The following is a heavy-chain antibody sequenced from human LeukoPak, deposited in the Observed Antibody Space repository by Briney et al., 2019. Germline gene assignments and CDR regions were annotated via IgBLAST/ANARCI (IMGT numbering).Heavy chain of an antibody. CDR2: ISSSSSYI. J-gene: IGHJ6*04. CDR3: ARDLTSKLDV. Sequence: GGSLRLSCAASGFTFSSYSMNWVRQAPGKGLEWVSSISSSSSYIYYADSVKGRFTISRDNAKNSLYLQMNSLRAEDTAVYYCARDLTSKLDVWAKGPRSPSPQ. V-gene: IGHV3-21*01. CDR1: GFTFSSYS.